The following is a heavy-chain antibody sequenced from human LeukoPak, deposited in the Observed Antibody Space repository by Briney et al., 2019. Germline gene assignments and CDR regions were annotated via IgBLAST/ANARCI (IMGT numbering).Heavy chain of an antibody. D-gene: IGHD3-22*01. CDR1: GVSISSYY. J-gene: IGHJ2*01. Sequence: TSETLSLTCTVSGVSISSYYWSWIRQPPGKGLEWIGYIYYSGSTNYNPSLKSRVTISVDTSKNQFSLKLSSVTAADTAVYYCARGGRYYDSSGYYTPNWYFDLWGRGTLVTVSS. CDR2: IYYSGST. CDR3: ARGGRYYDSSGYYTPNWYFDL. V-gene: IGHV4-59*01.